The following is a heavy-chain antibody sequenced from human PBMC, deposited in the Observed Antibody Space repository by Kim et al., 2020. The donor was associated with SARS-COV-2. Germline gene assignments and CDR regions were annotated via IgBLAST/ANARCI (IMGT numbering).Heavy chain of an antibody. J-gene: IGHJ4*02. CDR1: GYTFKSYP. D-gene: IGHD4-4*01. Sequence: ASVKVSCKASGYTFKSYPIHWVRQAPGQRLEWMGWVNAANDETKYSQKFQGRVTINRDTSANTAYMDLRSLTFEDTAIYYCARDMNPTAYDYCCQGNLVT. CDR3: ARDMNPTAYDY. CDR2: VNAANDET. V-gene: IGHV1-3*01.